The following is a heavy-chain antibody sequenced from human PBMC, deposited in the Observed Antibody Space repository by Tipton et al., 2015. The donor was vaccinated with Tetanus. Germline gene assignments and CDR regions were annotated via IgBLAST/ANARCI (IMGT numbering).Heavy chain of an antibody. CDR1: GGSFGHYY. V-gene: IGHV4-34*01. J-gene: IGHJ5*02. Sequence: TLSLTCVVYGGSFGHYYWTWIRQPPGKGLEWIGEINHDGRTTYTSSLKSRVTILVDTSKNQFSLKLSSVTAADTAVYYCARVGLVMAARRRNWFDPWGQGTLVTVSS. CDR2: INHDGRT. D-gene: IGHD6-6*01. CDR3: ARVGLVMAARRRNWFDP.